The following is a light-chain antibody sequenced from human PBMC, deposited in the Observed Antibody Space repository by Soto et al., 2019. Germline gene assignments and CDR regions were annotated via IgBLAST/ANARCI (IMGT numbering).Light chain of an antibody. Sequence: DIVMTQSPLSLPVTPGEPASISCRSSQSLLHSNGYNYLDWYLQKPGQSPQLLIYLGSNRASGVPDRCSGSGSGTDFTLKISRVEAEDVGVYYCMQALQTGPTFGPGTKVDIK. CDR3: MQALQTGPT. V-gene: IGKV2-28*01. J-gene: IGKJ3*01. CDR1: QSLLHSNGYNY. CDR2: LGS.